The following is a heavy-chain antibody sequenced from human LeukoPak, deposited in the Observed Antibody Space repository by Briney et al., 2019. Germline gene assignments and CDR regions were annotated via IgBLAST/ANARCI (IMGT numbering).Heavy chain of an antibody. Sequence: ASVKLTFYASAATFTIYANGWDRQAQGQGLGRKGRIIPILGIANYAQKFQGRVTITADKSTSTAYMELSSLRSEDTAVYYCAGTMVRGVHNWFDPWGQGTLVTVSS. D-gene: IGHD3-10*01. CDR1: AATFTIYA. CDR2: IIPILGIA. CDR3: AGTMVRGVHNWFDP. V-gene: IGHV1-69*04. J-gene: IGHJ5*02.